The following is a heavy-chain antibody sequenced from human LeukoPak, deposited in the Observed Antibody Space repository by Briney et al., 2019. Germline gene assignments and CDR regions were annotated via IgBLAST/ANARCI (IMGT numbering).Heavy chain of an antibody. CDR2: IRQDGRGK. V-gene: IGHV3-30*03. CDR1: LFAFSTYV. D-gene: IGHD3-22*01. CDR3: AREDYTSGHAGALGFDA. Sequence: GGCLRLSCAASLFAFSTYVMHWARQAPGEGLEAVAVIRQDGRGKLYGNCVQGRFTIHRHNSKNTLHLSVNSPIGEHRAQYFFAREDYTSGHAGALGFDARGTGTTVT. J-gene: IGHJ5*02.